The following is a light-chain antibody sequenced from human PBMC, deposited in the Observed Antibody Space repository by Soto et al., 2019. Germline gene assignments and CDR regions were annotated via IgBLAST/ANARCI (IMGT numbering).Light chain of an antibody. CDR3: QQYGSLPPT. J-gene: IGKJ1*01. CDR1: QSVSSNY. CDR2: GAS. Sequence: EIVLTQSPGTLSLSPGERATLSCRASQSVSSNYLAWYRRKPGQAPSLLIYGASTRATGIPGRFSGSGSGTDFTLTITRLEPEDFAVYYCQQYGSLPPTFGQGTKVEFK. V-gene: IGKV3-20*01.